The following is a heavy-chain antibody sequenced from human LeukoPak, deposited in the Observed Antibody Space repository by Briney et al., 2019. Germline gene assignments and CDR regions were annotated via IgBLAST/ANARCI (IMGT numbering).Heavy chain of an antibody. D-gene: IGHD2-2*02. CDR2: IYPGDSDT. J-gene: IGHJ4*02. CDR1: GYSFTSYW. CDR3: ARLRGYCSSTSCYIPYYFDY. V-gene: IGHV5-51*01. Sequence: GESLKISCKGSGYSFTSYWIGWVRQMPGKGLEWMGIIYPGDSDTRYSPSFQGQVTISADKSISTAYLQWSSLKASDTAVYYCARLRGYCSSTSCYIPYYFDYWGQGTLVTVSS.